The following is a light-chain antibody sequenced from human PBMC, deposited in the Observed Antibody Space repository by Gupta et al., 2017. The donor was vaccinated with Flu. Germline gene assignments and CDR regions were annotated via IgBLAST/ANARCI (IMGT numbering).Light chain of an antibody. Sequence: TISCSGSSSNIGNGYVSWYQHLPGTAPKLLIYDNSKRPAGIPDRFSGSKSGTSATLGITGLQTGDEADYYCGTWDSSLSAWVFGGGTRLTVL. CDR3: GTWDSSLSAWV. CDR2: DNS. J-gene: IGLJ3*02. V-gene: IGLV1-51*01. CDR1: SSNIGNGY.